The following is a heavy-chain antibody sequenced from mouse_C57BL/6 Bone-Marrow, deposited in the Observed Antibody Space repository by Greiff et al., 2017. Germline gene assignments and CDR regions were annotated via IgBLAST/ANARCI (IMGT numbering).Heavy chain of an antibody. Sequence: QVQLKESGAELVKPGASVKLSCKASGYTFTSYWMHWVKQRPGQGLEWIGMIHPNSGSTNYNEKFKRKATLTVDNSSITAYMQLSSLTSEDSAFYYWANAMDYWGQGTSVTVSS. J-gene: IGHJ4*01. V-gene: IGHV1-64*01. CDR1: GYTFTSYW. CDR3: ANAMDY. CDR2: IHPNSGST.